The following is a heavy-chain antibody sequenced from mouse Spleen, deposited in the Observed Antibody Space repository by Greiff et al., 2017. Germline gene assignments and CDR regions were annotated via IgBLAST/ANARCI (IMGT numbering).Heavy chain of an antibody. CDR1: GFTFSDYY. D-gene: IGHD1-1*01. Sequence: EVKLLESEGGLVQPGSSMKLSCTASGFTFSDYYMAWVRQVPEKGLEWVANINYDGSSTYYLDSLKSRFIISRDNAKNILYLQMSSLKSEDTATYYCARGGYYYGSSPFDYWGQGTTLTVSS. CDR2: INYDGSST. V-gene: IGHV5-16*01. CDR3: ARGGYYYGSSPFDY. J-gene: IGHJ2*01.